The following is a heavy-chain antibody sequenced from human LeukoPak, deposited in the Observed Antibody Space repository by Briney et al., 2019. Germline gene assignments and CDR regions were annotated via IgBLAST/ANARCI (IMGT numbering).Heavy chain of an antibody. CDR1: GFTFSRYA. CDR2: ISYDGSNK. J-gene: IGHJ4*02. V-gene: IGHV3-30*04. CDR3: ARDSGGSYPLYYFDY. Sequence: GGSLRLSCAASGFTFSRYAMHWVRQAPGKGLEWVAVISYDGSNKYYADSVKGRFTISRDNSKNTLYLQMNSLRAEDTAVYYCARDSGGSYPLYYFDYWGQGTLVTVSS. D-gene: IGHD1-26*01.